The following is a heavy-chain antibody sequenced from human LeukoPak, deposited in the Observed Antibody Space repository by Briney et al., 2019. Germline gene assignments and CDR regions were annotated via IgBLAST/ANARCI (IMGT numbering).Heavy chain of an antibody. Sequence: PSETLSLTCTVSGYSISSGHYWGWIRPPPGKGLEWIGSIYHSGSTYYNPSLKSRVTISVDTSKNQFSLKLSSVTAADTAVYYCARVALGRAGTGYFDYWGQGTLVTVSS. CDR2: IYHSGST. D-gene: IGHD6-13*01. V-gene: IGHV4-38-2*02. CDR3: ARVALGRAGTGYFDY. J-gene: IGHJ4*02. CDR1: GYSISSGHY.